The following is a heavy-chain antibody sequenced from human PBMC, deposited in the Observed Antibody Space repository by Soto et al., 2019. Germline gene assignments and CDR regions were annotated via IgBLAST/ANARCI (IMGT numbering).Heavy chain of an antibody. CDR1: GGSVNTAPYH. D-gene: IGHD3-22*01. V-gene: IGHV4-61*01. J-gene: IGHJ4*02. Sequence: PSETLSLTCTVSGGSVNTAPYHWSWIRPSPRNGLEWIGNIYYTGSTNYNPSFESRVAISLDTSNNQFSLRLTSLTAADTAVYFCARDHHSYYDTSGYYPYFDFWGQGTLVTVSS. CDR2: IYYTGST. CDR3: ARDHHSYYDTSGYYPYFDF.